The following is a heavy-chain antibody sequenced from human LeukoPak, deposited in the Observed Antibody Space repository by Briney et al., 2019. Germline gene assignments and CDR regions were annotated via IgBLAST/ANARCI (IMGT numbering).Heavy chain of an antibody. D-gene: IGHD3-22*01. J-gene: IGHJ4*02. Sequence: GGSLRLSCAASGFTFSSYAMSWVRQAPGKGLEWVSVIYSGGSTYYADSVKGRFTISRDNSKNTLYLQMNSLRAEDTAVYYCARMFGSSGYYELYYFDYWGQGTLVTVSS. V-gene: IGHV3-53*01. CDR3: ARMFGSSGYYELYYFDY. CDR1: GFTFSSYA. CDR2: IYSGGST.